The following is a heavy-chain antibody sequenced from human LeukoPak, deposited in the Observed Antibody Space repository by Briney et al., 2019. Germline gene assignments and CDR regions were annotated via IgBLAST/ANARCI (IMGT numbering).Heavy chain of an antibody. D-gene: IGHD3-10*01. Sequence: PSETLSLTCTVSGDSISRYYWSWIRQPAGKGLEWIGRIYNGGIITYNPSLKSRVTMSIDTSNNQFSLRLRFVTAADTAVYYCARDSGTTGEVQFAPWGQGTLVTVSS. V-gene: IGHV4-4*07. CDR3: ARDSGTTGEVQFAP. CDR2: IYNGGII. J-gene: IGHJ5*02. CDR1: GDSISRYY.